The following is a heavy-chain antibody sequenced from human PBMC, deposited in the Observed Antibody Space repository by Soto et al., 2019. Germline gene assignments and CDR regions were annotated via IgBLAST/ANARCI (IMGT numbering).Heavy chain of an antibody. J-gene: IGHJ6*02. V-gene: IGHV1-8*01. CDR3: ARDIAVAGTYYYYYGMDV. CDR1: GYTFTRFD. D-gene: IGHD6-19*01. CDR2: MNPNSGNT. Sequence: GASVKVSCKASGYTFTRFDINWVRQATGQGLEWMGWMNPNSGNTGYTQKFQGRVTMTRNTSISTAYMELSSLRSEDTAVYYCARDIAVAGTYYYYYGMDVWGQGTTVTVSS.